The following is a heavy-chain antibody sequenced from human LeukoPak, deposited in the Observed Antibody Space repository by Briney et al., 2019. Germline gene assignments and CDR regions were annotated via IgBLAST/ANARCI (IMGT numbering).Heavy chain of an antibody. V-gene: IGHV4-34*01. Sequence: SETLSLTCAVYGGSFSGYYWSWIRQLPGKGLESIGEINHSGSTNYNPSLKSRVTISVDTSKNQFSLKLRSVTAADTAVYFFFKQETAYDILTGYYKGGVSFDYWGQGTLVTVSS. CDR2: INHSGST. J-gene: IGHJ4*02. CDR3: FKQETAYDILTGYYKGGVSFDY. CDR1: GGSFSGYY. D-gene: IGHD3-9*01.